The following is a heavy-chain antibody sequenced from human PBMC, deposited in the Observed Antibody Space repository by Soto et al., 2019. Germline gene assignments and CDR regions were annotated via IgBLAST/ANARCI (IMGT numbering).Heavy chain of an antibody. CDR2: INHSGST. Sequence: SETLSLTCAVYGGSFSGYYWSWIRQPPGKGLEWIGEINHSGSTNYNPSLKSRVTISVDMSKNQFSLKLSSVTAADTAVYYCARGAWEYCSSTSCYFWNYYYYGMDVWGQGTTVTVSS. V-gene: IGHV4-34*01. J-gene: IGHJ6*02. D-gene: IGHD2-2*01. CDR3: ARGAWEYCSSTSCYFWNYYYYGMDV. CDR1: GGSFSGYY.